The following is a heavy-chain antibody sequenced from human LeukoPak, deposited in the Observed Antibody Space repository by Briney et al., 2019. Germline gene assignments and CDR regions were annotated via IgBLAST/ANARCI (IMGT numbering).Heavy chain of an antibody. V-gene: IGHV3-30*02. CDR2: IRFDGSTK. J-gene: IGHJ4*02. CDR1: GITFRSSS. CDR3: AQPDF. Sequence: GGSLRLSCVASGITFRSSSMHWVRQAPGKGLEWLAFIRFDGSTKYYADSVKGRFTVSRDNSKSTLYLQMNSLRAEDTAVYYCAQPDFRGQGTLVTVPS.